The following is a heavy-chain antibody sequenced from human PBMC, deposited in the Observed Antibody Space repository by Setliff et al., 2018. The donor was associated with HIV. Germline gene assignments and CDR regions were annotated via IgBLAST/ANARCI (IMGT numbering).Heavy chain of an antibody. D-gene: IGHD3-10*01. V-gene: IGHV1-69*10. CDR1: GYTFSNYD. CDR2: IIPIVDIA. J-gene: IGHJ3*01. Sequence: SVKVSCKASGYTFSNYDIYWVRQAPGQGLEWMGGIIPIVDIAKYAQKFQDRVTITADKSTSTAFMELSSLRSEDTAVYYCAAPMYYFGIDAFDVWGQGTMVTVSS. CDR3: AAPMYYFGIDAFDV.